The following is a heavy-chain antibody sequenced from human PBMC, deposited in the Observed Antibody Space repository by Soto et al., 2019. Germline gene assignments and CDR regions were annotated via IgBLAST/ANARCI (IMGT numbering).Heavy chain of an antibody. J-gene: IGHJ4*02. D-gene: IGHD3-10*01. V-gene: IGHV4-59*01. Sequence: KPSETLSLTCTASGGSINNYQWSWIRQAPGKGLEWIGNMYYSGSTNYNPSLKSRVTISVDTSKNQFSLRLSSVTAADTAVYYCARVGYGSLIDYWGQGTLVTVSS. CDR2: MYYSGST. CDR3: ARVGYGSLIDY. CDR1: GGSINNYQ.